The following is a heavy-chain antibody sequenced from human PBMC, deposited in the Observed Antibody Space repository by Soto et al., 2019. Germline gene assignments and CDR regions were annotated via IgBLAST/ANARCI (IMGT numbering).Heavy chain of an antibody. D-gene: IGHD3-10*01. CDR1: GFTFSNAW. V-gene: IGHV3-15*07. J-gene: IGHJ4*02. CDR3: PAPALLWSGELLSVDY. CDR2: IKSKNHGGTT. Sequence: GGSLRLSCTASGFTFSNAWMDWVRQAPGKGLEWVGRIKSKNHGGTTDYAAPVKGRFTISRDDSKNTLYMQMNSLKTEDTAVKYCPAPALLWSGELLSVDYGGKGTLVPVSS.